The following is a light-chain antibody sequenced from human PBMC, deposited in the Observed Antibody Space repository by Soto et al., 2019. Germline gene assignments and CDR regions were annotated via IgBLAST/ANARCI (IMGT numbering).Light chain of an antibody. Sequence: QSVLTQPPSVSAAPGQKVTISCSGSSSNIGNNYVSCYQQLPGTAPKLLIYDNNKRPSGSPDRFSGSKSGTSATLRITGLQTGDEADYYCGTWDSSLSVVVFGGGTKLTVL. V-gene: IGLV1-51*01. CDR1: SSNIGNNY. J-gene: IGLJ2*01. CDR3: GTWDSSLSVVV. CDR2: DNN.